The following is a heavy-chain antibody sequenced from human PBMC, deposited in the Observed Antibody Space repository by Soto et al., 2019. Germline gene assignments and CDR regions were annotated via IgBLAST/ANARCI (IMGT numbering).Heavy chain of an antibody. J-gene: IGHJ4*02. D-gene: IGHD3-10*01. CDR1: GASISSHY. V-gene: IGHV4-59*11. Sequence: PSETLSLTCTVSGASISSHYWSWIRPPPGKGPEWIGYVYHSGTTNYNPSLESRVTISLDMSENQFSLKLNSVTAADTAVYYCARAVRFGELFLDYWGQGTLVTVS. CDR3: ARAVRFGELFLDY. CDR2: VYHSGTT.